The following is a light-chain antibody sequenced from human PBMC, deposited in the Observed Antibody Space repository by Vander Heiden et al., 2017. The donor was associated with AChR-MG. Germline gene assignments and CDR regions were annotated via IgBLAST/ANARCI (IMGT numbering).Light chain of an antibody. Sequence: DIQMTQSPSSLSASVRDIVTITCRASQTISSYLNWYQQKPGKAPKLLIYAASSLQSGVPSRFSGSGSGTDFTLTIGSLQPEDFATYYCQQTYSTPWTFGQGTKVEVK. CDR2: AAS. J-gene: IGKJ1*01. CDR3: QQTYSTPWT. V-gene: IGKV1-39*01. CDR1: QTISSY.